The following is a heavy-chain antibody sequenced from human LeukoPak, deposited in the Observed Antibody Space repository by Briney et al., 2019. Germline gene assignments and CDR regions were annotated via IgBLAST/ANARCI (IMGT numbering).Heavy chain of an antibody. D-gene: IGHD3-9*01. CDR1: GFTFTTYA. Sequence: GGSLRLSCAASGFTFTTYAMSWVRQAPRKGLEWVSTISGSGGSTYFADSVKGRFTISRDNSENTLYLQMNSLRAEDTAVYYCAKAYYDILTGPKNWFDLWGQGTLVTVSS. CDR3: AKAYYDILTGPKNWFDL. CDR2: ISGSGGST. J-gene: IGHJ5*02. V-gene: IGHV3-23*01.